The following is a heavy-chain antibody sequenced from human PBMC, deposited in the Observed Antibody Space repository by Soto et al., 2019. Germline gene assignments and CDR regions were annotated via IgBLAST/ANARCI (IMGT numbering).Heavy chain of an antibody. CDR1: GYTFTSYG. Sequence: ASVKVSCKASGYTFTSYGISWVRQAPGQGLEWMGWISAYNGNTNYAQKLQGRVTMTTDTSTSTAYMELRSLRSDDTAVYYCAREIGDFDILTGYYYCYGKDVRGQGTTDPVS. J-gene: IGHJ6*02. CDR2: ISAYNGNT. V-gene: IGHV1-18*01. CDR3: AREIGDFDILTGYYYCYGKDV. D-gene: IGHD3-9*01.